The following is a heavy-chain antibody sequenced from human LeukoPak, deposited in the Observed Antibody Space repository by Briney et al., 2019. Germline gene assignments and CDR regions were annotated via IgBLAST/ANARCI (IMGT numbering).Heavy chain of an antibody. D-gene: IGHD7-27*01. CDR1: GGSISSYY. V-gene: IGHV4-59*12. J-gene: IGHJ4*02. CDR3: AREESRELGIDY. Sequence: SETLSLTCTVSGGSISSYYWSWIRQPPGKGLEWIGYIYYSGSTYYNPSLKSRVTISVDTSKNQFSLKLSSVTAADTAVYYCAREESRELGIDYWGQGTLVTVSS. CDR2: IYYSGST.